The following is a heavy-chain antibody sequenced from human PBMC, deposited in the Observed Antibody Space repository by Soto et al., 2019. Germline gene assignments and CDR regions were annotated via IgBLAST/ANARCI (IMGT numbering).Heavy chain of an antibody. J-gene: IGHJ4*02. CDR2: IISNLDIP. CDR1: GGTVSAYT. Sequence: QVQLVQSGAEVKKPGSSVKVSCEASGGTVSAYTINWVRQAPGQGLEWMGRIISNLDIPNYAQKFQGRLTIIVDTSTSTTYMELRNLRSEDTATYYCARENGTSSLDYWGQGTLVTVSS. V-gene: IGHV1-69*02. CDR3: ARENGTSSLDY. D-gene: IGHD6-6*01.